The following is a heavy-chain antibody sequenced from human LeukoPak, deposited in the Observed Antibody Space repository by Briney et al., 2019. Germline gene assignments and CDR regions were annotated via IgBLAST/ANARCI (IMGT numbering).Heavy chain of an antibody. J-gene: IGHJ4*02. D-gene: IGHD2-21*02. Sequence: PGESLKISCKGSGYSFTSYWIGWVRQMPGKGLEWMGIIYPGDSDTRYSPSFQGQVTISADKSISTAYLQWSSLKASDTAMYYCARRGESYCGGDCYSPYFDYWGQGTLVTVSS. V-gene: IGHV5-51*01. CDR2: IYPGDSDT. CDR1: GYSFTSYW. CDR3: ARRGESYCGGDCYSPYFDY.